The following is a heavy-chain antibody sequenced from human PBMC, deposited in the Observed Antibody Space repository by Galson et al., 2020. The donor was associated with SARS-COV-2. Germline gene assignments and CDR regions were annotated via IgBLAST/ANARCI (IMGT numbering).Heavy chain of an antibody. V-gene: IGHV4-38-2*02. CDR2: IYHRGSP. J-gene: IGHJ2*01. CDR3: ARGFDL. CDR1: GSSISSGYY. Sequence: SQTLSLTCTVSGSSISSGYYWGWIRQPPGKGLQWIGTIYHRGSPYYNPSLKSRVTISVDTSKNQFSLKLTSVTAADTAVYYCARGFDLWGRGTLVTVSS.